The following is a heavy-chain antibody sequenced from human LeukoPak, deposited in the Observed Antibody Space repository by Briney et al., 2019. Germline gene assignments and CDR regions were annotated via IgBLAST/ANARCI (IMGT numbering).Heavy chain of an antibody. CDR1: GFTFSSYA. Sequence: GGSLRLSCAASGFTFSSYAMSWVRQAPGKGLEWVSGISGNGASTYYADSVKGRFTISRDNSKNTLYLQVNSLRAEDTAVYLCANRVASGSTGGYFQHWGQGTLVTVSS. CDR2: ISGNGAST. V-gene: IGHV3-23*01. J-gene: IGHJ1*01. CDR3: ANRVASGSTGGYFQH. D-gene: IGHD3-10*01.